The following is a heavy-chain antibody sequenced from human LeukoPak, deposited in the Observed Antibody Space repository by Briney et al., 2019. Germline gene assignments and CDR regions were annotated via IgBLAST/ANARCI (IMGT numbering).Heavy chain of an antibody. D-gene: IGHD5-18*01. Sequence: SVKVSCKASGGTFSSYAISWVRQAPGQGLEWMGGIIPIFGTANYAQKFQGRVTIITDESTSTAYMELSSLRSEDTAVYYCARAPVDTAMVHGFDYWGQGTLVTVSS. J-gene: IGHJ4*02. CDR2: IIPIFGTA. CDR3: ARAPVDTAMVHGFDY. V-gene: IGHV1-69*05. CDR1: GGTFSSYA.